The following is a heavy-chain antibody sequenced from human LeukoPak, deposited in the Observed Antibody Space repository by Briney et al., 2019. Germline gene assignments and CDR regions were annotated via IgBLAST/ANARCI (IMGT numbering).Heavy chain of an antibody. D-gene: IGHD5-12*01. CDR1: GYTFTGYY. J-gene: IGHJ4*02. V-gene: IGHV1-2*02. Sequence: GASLKVSCKASGYTFTGYYMHWVRQAPGQGLEWMGWINPNSGGTNYAQKFQGRVTMTRDTSISTAYMELSRLRSDDTAVFYCARSHSGYDHDFDYWGQGTLVTVSS. CDR3: ARSHSGYDHDFDY. CDR2: INPNSGGT.